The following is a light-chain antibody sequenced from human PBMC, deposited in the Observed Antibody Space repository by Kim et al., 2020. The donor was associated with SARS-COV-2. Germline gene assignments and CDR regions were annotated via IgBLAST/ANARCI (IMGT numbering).Light chain of an antibody. CDR2: KVS. CDR1: QSLVHSDGNTY. Sequence: DAVMTQSPLSLPVTLGQPASISCRSSQSLVHSDGNTYLSWFQQRPGQSPRRLIYKVSNRDSGVPDRFSGSGSGADFTLKISRVEAEDVGVYYCLQGTSWPYTFGQGTKLEI. J-gene: IGKJ2*01. V-gene: IGKV2-30*02. CDR3: LQGTSWPYT.